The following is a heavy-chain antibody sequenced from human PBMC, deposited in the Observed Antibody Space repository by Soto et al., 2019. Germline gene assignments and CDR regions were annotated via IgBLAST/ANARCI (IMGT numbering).Heavy chain of an antibody. CDR2: TYYRSKWYN. J-gene: IGHJ2*01. V-gene: IGHV6-1*01. CDR3: ARGGKFPGTWDIYWYFDL. CDR1: GDSVSSNSAA. Sequence: QSQTLSLTCAISGDSVSSNSAAWNWIRQSPSRGLEWLGRTYYRSKWYNDYAVSVKSRITINPDTSKNQFSLQLNSVTPEDRAGYYCARGGKFPGTWDIYWYFDLWGRGTRVTVSS. D-gene: IGHD2-15*01.